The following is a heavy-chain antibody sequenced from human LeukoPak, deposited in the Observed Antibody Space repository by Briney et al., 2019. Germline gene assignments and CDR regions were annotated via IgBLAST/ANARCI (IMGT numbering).Heavy chain of an antibody. CDR1: GFTFSHSP. CDR3: ARGGEHDYGETFYWKPMDV. Sequence: GGSLRLSCAVSGFTFSHSPMHWVRQAPGKGLEWVALSSHDGTVEYYPDSVRGRFTISRDNSKNTLDLQMNSLRPDDTAVYFCARGGEHDYGETFYWKPMDVWGQGTTVTVSS. D-gene: IGHD4-17*01. J-gene: IGHJ6*02. CDR2: SSHDGTVE. V-gene: IGHV3-30-3*01.